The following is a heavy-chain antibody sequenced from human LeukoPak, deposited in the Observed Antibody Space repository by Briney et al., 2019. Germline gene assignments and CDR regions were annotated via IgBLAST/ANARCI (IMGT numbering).Heavy chain of an antibody. J-gene: IGHJ4*02. CDR2: VTGSGSST. CDR3: AKGIAAAMDY. Sequence: GGSLRLSCAASGFTFSSYAMSWVRQAPGEGLGWVSSVTGSGSSTYYADSVKGRFTISRDNSRNTLYLQMNSLRADDTAVYYCAKGIAAAMDYWGQGTLVTASA. V-gene: IGHV3-23*01. D-gene: IGHD6-13*01. CDR1: GFTFSSYA.